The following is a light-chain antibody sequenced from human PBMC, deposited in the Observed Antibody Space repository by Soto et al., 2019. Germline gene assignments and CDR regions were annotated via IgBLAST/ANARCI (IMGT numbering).Light chain of an antibody. CDR2: GAS. Sequence: EMVMTQSPATLPVSPGDSATLSCRDSQSVNSNFLAWYQQKPGQAPRLLISGASNRATGIPDRFSGSGSGTDFTLTISRLEPEDFAVYYCQQYGNSPRTCGQGTKVDIK. J-gene: IGKJ1*01. V-gene: IGKV3-20*01. CDR3: QQYGNSPRT. CDR1: QSVNSNF.